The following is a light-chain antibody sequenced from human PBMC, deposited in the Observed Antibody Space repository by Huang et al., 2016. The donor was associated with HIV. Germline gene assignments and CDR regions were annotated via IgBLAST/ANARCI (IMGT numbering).Light chain of an antibody. Sequence: EIVLTQSPGTLSLSPGDRATLSCRASQFVANAYVAWYQHKPGQYPRLLIYGASMRASGIPDRFSGSGFGTDFTLSISRLEPADFAVYFCQQCGSPTWTFGQGTKVEIK. CDR2: GAS. V-gene: IGKV3-20*01. J-gene: IGKJ1*01. CDR1: QFVANAY. CDR3: QQCGSPTWT.